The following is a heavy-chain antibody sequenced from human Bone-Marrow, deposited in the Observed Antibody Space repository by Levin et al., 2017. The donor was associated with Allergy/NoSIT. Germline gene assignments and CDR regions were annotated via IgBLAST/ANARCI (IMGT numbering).Heavy chain of an antibody. Sequence: PGGSLRLSCAASGFTFSSYGMHWVRQAPGKGLEWVAVISYDGSNKYYADSVKGRFTISRDNSKNTLYLQMNSLRAEDTAVYYCAKDGTQSGWSGMDVWGQGTTVTVSS. V-gene: IGHV3-30*18. J-gene: IGHJ6*02. D-gene: IGHD2-15*01. CDR3: AKDGTQSGWSGMDV. CDR2: ISYDGSNK. CDR1: GFTFSSYG.